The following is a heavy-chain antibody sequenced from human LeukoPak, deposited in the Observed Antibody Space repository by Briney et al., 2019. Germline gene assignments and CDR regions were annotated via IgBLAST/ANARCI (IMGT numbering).Heavy chain of an antibody. V-gene: IGHV4-39*01. CDR2: IYYSGST. CDR1: GGSISTYY. Sequence: PSETLSLTCTASGGSISTYYWGWIRQPPGKGLEWIGSIYYSGSTYYNPSLKSRVTISVDTSKNQFSLKLSSVTAADTAVYYCARHRRAYMVRGVIYYYYMDVWGKGTTVTISS. D-gene: IGHD3-10*01. CDR3: ARHRRAYMVRGVIYYYYMDV. J-gene: IGHJ6*03.